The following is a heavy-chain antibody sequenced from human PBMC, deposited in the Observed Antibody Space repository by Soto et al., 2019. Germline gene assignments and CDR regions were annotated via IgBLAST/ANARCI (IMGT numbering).Heavy chain of an antibody. CDR3: ARTLGYCSSTSCPYYYYYYMDV. V-gene: IGHV1-46*01. J-gene: IGHJ6*03. CDR2: INPNSGST. D-gene: IGHD2-2*01. Sequence: ASVKVSCKASGYTFTSYYMHWVRQAPGQGLEWMGRINPNSGSTNYAQKLQGRVTMTTDTSTSTAYMELRSLRSDDTAVYYCARTLGYCSSTSCPYYYYYYMDVWGKGTMVTVSS. CDR1: GYTFTSYY.